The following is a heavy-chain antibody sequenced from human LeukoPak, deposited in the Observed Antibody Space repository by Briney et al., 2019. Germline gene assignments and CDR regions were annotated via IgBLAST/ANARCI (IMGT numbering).Heavy chain of an antibody. V-gene: IGHV3-23*01. J-gene: IGHJ4*02. Sequence: GGSLRLSCAASGFTFSSYAMSWVRQAPGKGLEWVSAISGSGGSTYYADSVKGRFTISGDNSKNTLYLQMNSLRAEDTAVYYCAKNRNWNDVVFDYWGQGTLVTVSS. CDR1: GFTFSSYA. CDR3: AKNRNWNDVVFDY. D-gene: IGHD1-1*01. CDR2: ISGSGGST.